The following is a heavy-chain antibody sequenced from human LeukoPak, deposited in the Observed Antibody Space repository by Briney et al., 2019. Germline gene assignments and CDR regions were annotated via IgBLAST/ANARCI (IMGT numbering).Heavy chain of an antibody. Sequence: GGSLRLSCAASGFTFSSYWISWVRQAPGKGLEWVANIKQDGSEKYYVDSVKGRFTISRDNAKNSLYLQMNSLRAEDTAVYYCVQGYQRVDYWGQGTLVTVSS. V-gene: IGHV3-7*01. J-gene: IGHJ4*02. CDR1: GFTFSSYW. CDR2: IKQDGSEK. CDR3: VQGYQRVDY. D-gene: IGHD2-2*01.